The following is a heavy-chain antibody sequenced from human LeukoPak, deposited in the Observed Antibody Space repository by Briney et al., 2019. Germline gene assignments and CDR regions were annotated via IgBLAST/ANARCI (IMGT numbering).Heavy chain of an antibody. Sequence: ASVKVSCKASGYTFSGYYIHWVRQAPGQGLEWMGWINPNSGFTEYAQRVQGRVTMTSDPSVSTVYMELSSLRSDDTAVYYCTRVRSVVSSGDGLDVWGQGTTVTVSS. CDR3: TRVRSVVSSGDGLDV. D-gene: IGHD6-19*01. V-gene: IGHV1-2*02. CDR2: INPNSGFT. J-gene: IGHJ6*02. CDR1: GYTFSGYY.